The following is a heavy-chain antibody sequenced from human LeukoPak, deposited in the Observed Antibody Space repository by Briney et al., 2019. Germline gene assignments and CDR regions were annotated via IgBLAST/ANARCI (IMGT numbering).Heavy chain of an antibody. CDR3: ARQVGGGYFDY. Sequence: SCAASGFTFSSYAMSWVRQPPGKGLEWVGYVYYTGSTNYNPSLKSRVTISVDTSKNQFSLKLSSVAAADTAVYYCARQVGGGYFDYWGQGTLVTVSS. CDR2: VYYTGST. J-gene: IGHJ4*02. CDR1: GFTFSSYA. D-gene: IGHD1-26*01. V-gene: IGHV4-59*08.